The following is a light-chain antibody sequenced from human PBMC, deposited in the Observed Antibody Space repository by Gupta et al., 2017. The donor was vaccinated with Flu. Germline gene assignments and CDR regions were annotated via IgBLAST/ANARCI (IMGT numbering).Light chain of an antibody. CDR1: QSVSSN. CDR2: GAS. CDR3: QQYNNWPPGT. J-gene: IGKJ2*01. Sequence: VMTQSPATLSVSPGERATLSCRASQSVSSNLAWYQQKPGQAPRLLIYGASTRATGIPARFSGSGSGTEFTLTISSRQSEDFAVYYCQQYNNWPPGTFGQGTKLEIK. V-gene: IGKV3-15*01.